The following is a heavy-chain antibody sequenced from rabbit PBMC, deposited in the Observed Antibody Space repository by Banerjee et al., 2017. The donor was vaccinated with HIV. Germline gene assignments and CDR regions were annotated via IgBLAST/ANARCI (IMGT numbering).Heavy chain of an antibody. D-gene: IGHD6-1*01. V-gene: IGHV1S45*01. J-gene: IGHJ4*01. Sequence: QEQLVEDGGDLVKPGASLTLTCTASGFSFSSSYWICWVRQAPGKGLEWIACIDAGSSGSTYYASWAKGRFTISKTSSTTVTLQMTSLTAADTATYFCARGPIYYSYDYAGYASANIYYFNLWGQGTLVTVS. CDR1: GFSFSSSYW. CDR3: ARGPIYYSYDYAGYASANIYYFNL. CDR2: IDAGSSGST.